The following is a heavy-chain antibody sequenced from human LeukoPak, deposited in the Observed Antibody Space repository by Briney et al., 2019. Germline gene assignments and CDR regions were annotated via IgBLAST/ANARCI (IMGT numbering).Heavy chain of an antibody. V-gene: IGHV3-23*01. CDR3: AKVRGQAVAGYFDY. CDR1: GFTFSSYA. Sequence: GGSLRLSCAASGFTFSSYAMSWVRQAPGKGLEWGSSISGSGGSTYYADSVKGQFTISRDNSKNTLYLHVNSLRVEDTAIYYCAKVRGQAVAGYFDYWGQGTLVTVSS. J-gene: IGHJ4*02. CDR2: ISGSGGST. D-gene: IGHD6-19*01.